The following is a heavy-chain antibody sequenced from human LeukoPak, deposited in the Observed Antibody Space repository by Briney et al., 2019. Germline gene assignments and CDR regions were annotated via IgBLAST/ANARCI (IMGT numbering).Heavy chain of an antibody. D-gene: IGHD5-18*01. V-gene: IGHV4-34*01. J-gene: IGHJ4*02. Sequence: SETLSLTCAVYGGSFSGYYWSWIRQPPGKGLEGMGEINHSGSTNYNPSLKSRVTISVDTSKNQFSLKLSSVTAADTAVYYCARDLVDTVMSHLVLFDYWGQGTLVTVSS. CDR2: INHSGST. CDR1: GGSFSGYY. CDR3: ARDLVDTVMSHLVLFDY.